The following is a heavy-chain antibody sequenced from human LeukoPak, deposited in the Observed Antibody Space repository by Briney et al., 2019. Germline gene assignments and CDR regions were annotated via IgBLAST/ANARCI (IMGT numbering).Heavy chain of an antibody. V-gene: IGHV3-7*03. Sequence: GGSLRLSCAASGFTFSSYGMHWVRQAPGKGLEWVAHINQDGSKKYYVDSVRGRFTISRDNAKNSLYLQMNSLRAEDTAVYYCARTWMYSNYFRGQGTLVTVSS. D-gene: IGHD4-11*01. CDR2: INQDGSKK. CDR1: GFTFSSYG. CDR3: ARTWMYSNYF. J-gene: IGHJ4*02.